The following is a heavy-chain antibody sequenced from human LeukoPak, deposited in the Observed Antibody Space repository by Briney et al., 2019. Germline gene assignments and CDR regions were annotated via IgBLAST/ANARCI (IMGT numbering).Heavy chain of an antibody. CDR3: ARGNNSSGWDNWPFWPYYYYYYMDV. V-gene: IGHV1-8*03. CDR2: MNPNSGNT. D-gene: IGHD6-19*01. Sequence: ASVKVSCKASGYTFTSYDINWVRQATGQGLEWMGWMNPNSGNTGYAQKFQGRVTITRNTSISTAYMELSSLRSEDTAVYYCARGNNSSGWDNWPFWPYYYYYYMDVWGKGTTVTVSS. CDR1: GYTFTSYD. J-gene: IGHJ6*03.